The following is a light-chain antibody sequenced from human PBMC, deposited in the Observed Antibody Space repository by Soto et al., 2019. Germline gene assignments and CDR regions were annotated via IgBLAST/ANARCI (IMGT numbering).Light chain of an antibody. V-gene: IGKV1-9*01. CDR3: QQLNSFTWT. CDR1: QGISSY. Sequence: DIQLTQSPSFLSASVGDIVTITFRASQGISSYLAWYQQKPGKAPKLLIYAASTLQSGVPSRFSGSGSGTEFTLTISSLQPEDFATYYCQQLNSFTWTFGQGTKVDIK. J-gene: IGKJ1*01. CDR2: AAS.